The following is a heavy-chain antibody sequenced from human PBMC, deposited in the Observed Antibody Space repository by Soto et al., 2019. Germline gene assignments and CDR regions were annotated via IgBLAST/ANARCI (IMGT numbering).Heavy chain of an antibody. CDR1: GFTFSSYG. J-gene: IGHJ4*02. Sequence: PVGSLRLSCAASGFTFSSYGMHWVRQAPGKGLEWVAVIWYDGSNKYYADSVKGRFTISRDNSKNTLYLQMNSLRAEDTAVYYCARAPAPYCTNGVCYGGFDYWGQGTLVTVSS. D-gene: IGHD2-8*01. CDR2: IWYDGSNK. V-gene: IGHV3-33*01. CDR3: ARAPAPYCTNGVCYGGFDY.